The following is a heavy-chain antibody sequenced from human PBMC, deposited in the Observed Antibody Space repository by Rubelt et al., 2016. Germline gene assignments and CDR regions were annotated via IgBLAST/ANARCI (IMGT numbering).Heavy chain of an antibody. Sequence: EFGGGVVQPGRSLRLSCAASGFTFSSYSMNWVRQAPGKGLEWVSSISSSSSYIYYADSVKGRFTISRDNAKNSLYLQMNSLRAEDTAVYYCARGGITMVRGVILGWGQGTLVTVSS. CDR2: ISSSSSYI. CDR1: GFTFSSYS. J-gene: IGHJ4*02. D-gene: IGHD3-10*01. V-gene: IGHV3-21*01. CDR3: ARGGITMVRGVILG.